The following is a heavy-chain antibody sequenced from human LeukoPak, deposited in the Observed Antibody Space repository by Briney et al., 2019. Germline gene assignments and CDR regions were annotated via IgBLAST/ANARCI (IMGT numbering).Heavy chain of an antibody. V-gene: IGHV4-38-2*02. J-gene: IGHJ3*02. D-gene: IGHD3-9*01. Sequence: SETLSLTCTVSGYSISSGYYWGWIRQPPGKGLEWIGSTYHSGSTNYNPSLKSRVTISVDTSKNQFSLKLSSVTAADTAVYYCARGKGGFYDILTGPPGAFDIWGQGTMVTVSS. CDR1: GYSISSGYY. CDR2: TYHSGST. CDR3: ARGKGGFYDILTGPPGAFDI.